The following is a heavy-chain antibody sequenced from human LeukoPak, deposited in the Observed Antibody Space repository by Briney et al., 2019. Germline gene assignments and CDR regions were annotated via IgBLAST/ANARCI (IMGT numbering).Heavy chain of an antibody. D-gene: IGHD6-6*01. CDR2: IIPILGIA. CDR3: ATDSSSFLSAGFDP. J-gene: IGHJ5*02. Sequence: SVKVSCKASGYTFTSYGISWVRQAPGQGLEWMGRIIPILGIANYAQKFQGRVTITADKSTSTAYMELSSLRSEDTAVYYCATDSSSFLSAGFDPWGQGTLVTVSS. CDR1: GYTFTSYG. V-gene: IGHV1-69*04.